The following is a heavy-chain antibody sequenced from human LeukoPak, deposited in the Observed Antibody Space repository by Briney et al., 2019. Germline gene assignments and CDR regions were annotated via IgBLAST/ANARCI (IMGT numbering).Heavy chain of an antibody. J-gene: IGHJ6*02. V-gene: IGHV3-64D*09. Sequence: GGSLRLSCSASGFSFSNYDMHWVRQAPGKGLEYVSAISSNGGSTYYADSVKGRLTISRDNSKNTLYLHTSSLRPEDTAVYFCVKDIMGSTDYYYGLDVWGQGTTVTVSS. D-gene: IGHD3-10*01. CDR2: ISSNGGST. CDR3: VKDIMGSTDYYYGLDV. CDR1: GFSFSNYD.